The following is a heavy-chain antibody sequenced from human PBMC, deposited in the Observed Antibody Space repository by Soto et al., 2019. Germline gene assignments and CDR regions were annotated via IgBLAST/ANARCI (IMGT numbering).Heavy chain of an antibody. J-gene: IGHJ4*02. V-gene: IGHV3-48*02. Sequence: PGGSLRLSCAASGFTFSSYGMNWVRQAPGKGPEWVSYIGSGSIPIHYADSVKGRFTISRDNAKNSLYLQMNSLGDEDKAMYYCARAALYGYDYWGLGALVTVSS. CDR1: GFTFSSYG. D-gene: IGHD4-17*01. CDR3: ARAALYGYDY. CDR2: IGSGSIPI.